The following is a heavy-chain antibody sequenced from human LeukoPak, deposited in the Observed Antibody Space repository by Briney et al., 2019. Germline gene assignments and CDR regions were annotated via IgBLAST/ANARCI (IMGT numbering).Heavy chain of an antibody. CDR3: AKDINWASFES. V-gene: IGHV3-7*03. CDR2: IKKDGSEK. J-gene: IGHJ4*02. Sequence: GGSLRLSCAASGFTFSSYWMSWVRQAPGKGLEWVANIKKDGSEKYCVDSVKGRFTISRDNSKNTLYLQMNSLRAEDTALYYCAKDINWASFESWGQGTLVTVSS. D-gene: IGHD7-27*01. CDR1: GFTFSSYW.